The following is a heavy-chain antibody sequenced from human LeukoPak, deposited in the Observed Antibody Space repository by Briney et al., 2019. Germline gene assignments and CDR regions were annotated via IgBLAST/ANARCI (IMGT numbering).Heavy chain of an antibody. CDR2: IYHTGTT. D-gene: IGHD6-13*01. Sequence: SETLSLTCTVSGGSISSYYWSWIRLPPGKGLEWIGSIYHTGTTSYYPSLKSRVTISIDTSKNHFSLKLNSVTAADTAVYYCARGDSSSWSNYFDPWGQGTLVTVSS. CDR1: GGSISSYY. J-gene: IGHJ5*02. CDR3: ARGDSSSWSNYFDP. V-gene: IGHV4-38-2*02.